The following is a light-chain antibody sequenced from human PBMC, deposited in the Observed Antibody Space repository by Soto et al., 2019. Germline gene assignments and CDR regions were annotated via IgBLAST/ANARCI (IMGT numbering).Light chain of an antibody. CDR1: QSISSN. CDR2: GAS. CDR3: QQYKKWPPT. V-gene: IGKV3-15*01. Sequence: EIVMTQSPATLSVSPGERATLSCRASQSISSNLAWYQQKPGQAPRLLIYGASTRATGIPARFSGSGSGTEFTLTISSLQSEDFAVYYCQQYKKWPPTFGQGTKVEIK. J-gene: IGKJ1*01.